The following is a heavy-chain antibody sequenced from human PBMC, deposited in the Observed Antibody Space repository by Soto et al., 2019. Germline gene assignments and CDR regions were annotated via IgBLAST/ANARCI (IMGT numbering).Heavy chain of an antibody. D-gene: IGHD3-16*01. V-gene: IGHV3-48*01. J-gene: IGHJ3*02. CDR2: ISSSIITI. CDR3: ARDWATSAFDI. CDR1: GFTFSSYS. Sequence: PGGSLRLSCAASGFTFSSYSMNWVRQAPGKGLEWVSYISSSIITIYYADSVKGRFTISRDNAKNSLYLQMNSLRAEDTAVYYCARDWATSAFDIWGQGTMVTVSS.